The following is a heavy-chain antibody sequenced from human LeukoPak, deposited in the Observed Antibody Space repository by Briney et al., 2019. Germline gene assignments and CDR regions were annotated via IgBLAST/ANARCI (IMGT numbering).Heavy chain of an antibody. CDR2: INHSGST. CDR1: GGSFSGYY. D-gene: IGHD1-26*01. J-gene: IGHJ4*02. Sequence: SETLSLTCAVYGGSFSGYYWSWIRQPPGKGLEWIGEINHSGSTNYNPSLKSRVTISVDTSKNQFSLKLSSVTAADTAVYYCARERGRGRDSPWFDYWGQGTLVTVSS. CDR3: ARERGRGRDSPWFDY. V-gene: IGHV4-34*01.